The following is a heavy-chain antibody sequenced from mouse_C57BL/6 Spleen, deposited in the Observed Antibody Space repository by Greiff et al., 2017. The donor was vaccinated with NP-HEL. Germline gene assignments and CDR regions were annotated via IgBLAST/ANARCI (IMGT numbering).Heavy chain of an antibody. D-gene: IGHD1-1*01. Sequence: QVQLQQPGAELVKPGASVKLSCKASGYTFTSYWMQWVKHRPGQGLEWIGEIDPSDSYTNYNQKFKGKATLTVDTSSSTAYMQLSSLTSEDSAVYYCARRGYYGSSYAMDYWGQGTSVTVSS. CDR1: GYTFTSYW. CDR2: IDPSDSYT. CDR3: ARRGYYGSSYAMDY. J-gene: IGHJ4*01. V-gene: IGHV1-50*01.